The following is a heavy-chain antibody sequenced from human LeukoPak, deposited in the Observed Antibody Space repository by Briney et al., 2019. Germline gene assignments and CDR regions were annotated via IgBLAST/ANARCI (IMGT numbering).Heavy chain of an antibody. Sequence: ASVKVSCKASGYSFTTYGISWVRQAPGQGLEWMGWINSNNGDTNYAGKVQGRVTMTTDTSTSTAYMELRSLRSDDTAVYYCARHRWVDTAMVTAWDFDYWGQGTLVTVSS. J-gene: IGHJ4*02. CDR1: GYSFTTYG. D-gene: IGHD5-18*01. V-gene: IGHV1-18*01. CDR3: ARHRWVDTAMVTAWDFDY. CDR2: INSNNGDT.